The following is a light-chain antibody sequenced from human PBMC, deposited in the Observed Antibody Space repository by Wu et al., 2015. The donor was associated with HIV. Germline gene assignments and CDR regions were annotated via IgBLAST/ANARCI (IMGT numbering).Light chain of an antibody. V-gene: IGKV1-39*01. Sequence: DIQMTQSPSSLSASVGDRVTITCRASQSISTYLNWYQQTPGKAPKLLIYAVSSLQGGVPSRFSGSGFGTDFTLTISSLQPEDFATYYCQQSYSTPYSFGQGTKLEIK. J-gene: IGKJ2*03. CDR3: QQSYSTPYS. CDR2: AVS. CDR1: QSISTY.